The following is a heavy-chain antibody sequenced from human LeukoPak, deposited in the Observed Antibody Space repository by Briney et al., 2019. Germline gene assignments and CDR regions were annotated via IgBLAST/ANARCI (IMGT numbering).Heavy chain of an antibody. V-gene: IGHV3-23*01. D-gene: IGHD2-15*01. CDR2: ISGSGGVT. Sequence: GGSLRLSCAASGFNFTLYAMNWVCQAPGKGLEWVSTISGSGGVTYYADSVKGRFTIFRDNSGNTLYLQMNSLRAEDTAVYYCAKKGGGTDYRADDYWGQGTLVTVSS. CDR3: AKKGGGTDYRADDY. J-gene: IGHJ4*02. CDR1: GFNFTLYA.